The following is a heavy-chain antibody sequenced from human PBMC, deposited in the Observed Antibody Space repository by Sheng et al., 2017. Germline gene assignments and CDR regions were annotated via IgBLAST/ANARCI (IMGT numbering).Heavy chain of an antibody. CDR3: ARGAYCSSTSCYEGGYYYYYMDV. CDR2: MNPNSGNT. V-gene: IGHV1-8*03. CDR1: GYTFTSYD. Sequence: QVQLVQSGAEVKKPGASVKVSCKASGYTFTSYDINWVRQATGQGLEWMGWMNPNSGNTGYAQKFQGRVTITRNTSISTAYMELSSLRSEDTAVYYCARGAYCSSTSCYEGGYYYYYMDVWGKGTTVTVSS. D-gene: IGHD2-2*01. J-gene: IGHJ6*03.